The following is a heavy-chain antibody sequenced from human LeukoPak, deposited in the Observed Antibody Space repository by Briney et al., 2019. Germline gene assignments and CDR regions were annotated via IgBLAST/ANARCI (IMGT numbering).Heavy chain of an antibody. J-gene: IGHJ6*03. D-gene: IGHD1-26*01. Sequence: SVKVSCKASGDTFKKYSISWVRQAPGQGLEWMGRIIPMFSTANYAQKFQGRVTITTDESTSTNYMQLSGLGSEDTAVYYCASERPPNAYNGSQYYMDVWGKGTTVTVS. V-gene: IGHV1-69*05. CDR2: IIPMFSTA. CDR3: ASERPPNAYNGSQYYMDV. CDR1: GDTFKKYS.